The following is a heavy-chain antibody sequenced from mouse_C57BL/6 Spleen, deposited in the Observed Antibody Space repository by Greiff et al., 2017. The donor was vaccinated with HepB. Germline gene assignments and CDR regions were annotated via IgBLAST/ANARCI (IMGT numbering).Heavy chain of an antibody. CDR2: IYPRDGST. D-gene: IGHD2-3*01. CDR3: ARGDDGYYGGY. J-gene: IGHJ2*01. Sequence: VQLQQSDAELVKPGASVKISCKVSGYTFTDHTIHWMKQRPEQGLEWIGYIYPRDGSTKYNEKFKGKATLTADKSYSTAYMQRNSLTSEDSAVYVCARGDDGYYGGYWGQGTTLTVSS. V-gene: IGHV1-78*01. CDR1: GYTFTDHT.